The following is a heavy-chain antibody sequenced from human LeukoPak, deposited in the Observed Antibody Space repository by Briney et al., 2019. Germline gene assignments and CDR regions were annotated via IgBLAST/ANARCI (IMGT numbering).Heavy chain of an antibody. Sequence: GGSLRLSCAASGFTFDDCAMHWVRQAPGKGLEWVAVMSYDGSNQYYGDSVKGRFTISRDNSKNTLYLQMNSLRAEDTAVYYCVREDFGKYYFDYWGQGTLVTVSS. CDR1: GFTFDDCA. D-gene: IGHD3-10*01. CDR2: MSYDGSNQ. V-gene: IGHV3-30-3*01. J-gene: IGHJ4*02. CDR3: VREDFGKYYFDY.